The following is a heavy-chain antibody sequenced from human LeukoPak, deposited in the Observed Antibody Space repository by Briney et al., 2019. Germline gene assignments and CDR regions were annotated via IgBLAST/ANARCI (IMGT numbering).Heavy chain of an antibody. CDR3: ASSSTSSVRSAFDI. V-gene: IGHV3-48*03. CDR2: ISSSGSTI. Sequence: PGGSLRLSCAASGFTFSSYEMNWVRQAPGKGLEWVSYISSSGSTIYYADSVKGRFTISRDNAKNSLYLQMNSLRAEDTAVYYCASSSTSSVRSAFDIWGQGTMVTVSS. D-gene: IGHD2-2*01. J-gene: IGHJ3*02. CDR1: GFTFSSYE.